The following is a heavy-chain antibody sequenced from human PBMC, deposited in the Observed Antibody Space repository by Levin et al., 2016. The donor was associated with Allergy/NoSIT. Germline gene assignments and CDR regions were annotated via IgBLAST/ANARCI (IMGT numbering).Heavy chain of an antibody. Sequence: ASVKVSCKASGYTFTGYYIHWVRQAPGQGLEWMGWINPNSGGTTSAQNFQGRVTMTRDTSISTVYMELSRLRSDDTAVYYCAREGEPFYRSGDYWYSVGWFDPWGQGTLVTVSS. V-gene: IGHV1-2*02. CDR1: GYTFTGYY. CDR3: AREGEPFYRSGDYWYSVGWFDP. J-gene: IGHJ5*02. D-gene: IGHD2-21*02. CDR2: INPNSGGT.